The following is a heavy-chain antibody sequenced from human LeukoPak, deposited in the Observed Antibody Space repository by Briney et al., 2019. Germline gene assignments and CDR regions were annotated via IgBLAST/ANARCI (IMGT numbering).Heavy chain of an antibody. CDR2: ISGSGGST. V-gene: IGHV3-23*01. CDR1: GFTFSSYA. J-gene: IGHJ6*02. CDR3: AKEEPPYSSRWYYYYGMDV. Sequence: GGSLRLSCAASGFTFSSYAMSWVRQAPGKGLEWVSAISGSGGSTYYADSVKGRFTISRDNSKNTLYLQMNSLRAEDTAVYYCAKEEPPYSSRWYYYYGMDVWGQGTTVTVSS. D-gene: IGHD6-13*01.